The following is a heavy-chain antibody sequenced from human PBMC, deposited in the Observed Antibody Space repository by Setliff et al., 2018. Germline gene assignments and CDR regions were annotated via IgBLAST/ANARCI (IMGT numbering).Heavy chain of an antibody. J-gene: IGHJ3*01. V-gene: IGHV4-59*01. CDR1: GDSMIGYY. D-gene: IGHD3-22*01. CDR2: VYSGGSP. CDR3: ARLYHNDNSADFRRAPFDV. Sequence: TLSLTCKVSGDSMIGYYWSWIRQPPGKGLDWIGYVYSGGSPNYSPSFKSRVTMSIDTSKNQFSLKLKFVTAADTAVYYCARLYHNDNSADFRRAPFDVWGQGMMVTVSS.